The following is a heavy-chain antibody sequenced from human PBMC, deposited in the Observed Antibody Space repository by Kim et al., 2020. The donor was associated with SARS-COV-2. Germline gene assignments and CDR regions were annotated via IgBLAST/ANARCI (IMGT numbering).Heavy chain of an antibody. J-gene: IGHJ6*01. CDR3: ARDGERWAPRFMYGMAV. CDR2: ISYVGSNK. D-gene: IGHD1-26*01. Sequence: GGSLRLSCAAAGFTFSSYAMHWVRQAPGKGLEWVAVISYVGSNKYYADSVKGRFTISRDNSKNTLYLQVDSLRAEDTAVDYCARDGERWAPRFMYGMAV. V-gene: IGHV3-30-3*01. CDR1: GFTFSSYA.